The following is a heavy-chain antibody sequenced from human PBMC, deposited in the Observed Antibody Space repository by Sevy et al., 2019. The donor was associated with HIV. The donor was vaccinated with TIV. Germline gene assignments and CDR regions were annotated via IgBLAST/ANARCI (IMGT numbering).Heavy chain of an antibody. CDR2: IKQDGSEK. Sequence: GGSLRLSCAASGFTFSSYWMSWVRQAPGKGLEWVANIKQDGSEKYYVDSVKGRFTISRDNAKNSLYLQMNSLRAADTAVYYCARVYYYDSSKPPDYWGQGTLVTVSS. CDR1: GFTFSSYW. D-gene: IGHD3-22*01. J-gene: IGHJ4*02. V-gene: IGHV3-7*01. CDR3: ARVYYYDSSKPPDY.